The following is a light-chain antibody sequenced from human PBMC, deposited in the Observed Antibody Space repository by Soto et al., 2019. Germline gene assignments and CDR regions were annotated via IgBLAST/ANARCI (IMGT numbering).Light chain of an antibody. Sequence: QAVVTQEPSLTVSPGGTVSLTCGSSTGAVTSEHYAYWFQQKPGQAPRTLIYNTNNKQSWTPARFSGSLLGGKAALTLSGAQHEDEAEYYCLLSYSGPRVFGGGTKLTVL. J-gene: IGLJ3*02. CDR1: TGAVTSEHY. CDR2: NTN. CDR3: LLSYSGPRV. V-gene: IGLV7-46*01.